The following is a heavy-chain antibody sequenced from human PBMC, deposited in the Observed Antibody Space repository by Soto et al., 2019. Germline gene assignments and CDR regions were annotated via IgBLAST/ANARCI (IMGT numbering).Heavy chain of an antibody. CDR3: ALLHYGDYGGAFDI. D-gene: IGHD4-17*01. CDR1: GFSLSTSGVG. CDR2: IYWDDDK. J-gene: IGHJ3*02. Sequence: QITLKESGPTLVKPTQTLTLTCTFSGFSLSTSGVGVGWIRQPPGKALEWLALIYWDDDKRYSPSLKSRLTTTKDTSKNQVVLTMTTMDPVDTATYYCALLHYGDYGGAFDIWGQGTMVTVSS. V-gene: IGHV2-5*02.